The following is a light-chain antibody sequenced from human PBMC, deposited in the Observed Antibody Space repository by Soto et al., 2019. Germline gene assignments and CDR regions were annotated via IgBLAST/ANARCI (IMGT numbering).Light chain of an antibody. V-gene: IGKV3-20*01. CDR2: GAS. J-gene: IGKJ5*01. CDR1: QSVSSSY. Sequence: EIVLTQSPGTLSLSPGERATLSCRASQSVSSSYLAWYQQKPGQAPRLLIYGASSRATDIPDRFSGSGSGTDFTLTISRLEPEDFAVYYCQQYGSPLPITFGQGTRLEIK. CDR3: QQYGSPLPIT.